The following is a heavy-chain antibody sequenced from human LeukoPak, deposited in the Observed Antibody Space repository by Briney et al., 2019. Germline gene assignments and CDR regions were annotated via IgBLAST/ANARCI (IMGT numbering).Heavy chain of an antibody. D-gene: IGHD3-22*01. Sequence: AGGSLRLSCAASGFKFSSNWMSWVRQAPGKGLEWVANIKQDGSEKYYVDSVKGRFTISRDNAKNSLYLQMNSLRAEDTAVYYCARESYDSSGYYFDYWGQGTLVTVSS. J-gene: IGHJ4*02. V-gene: IGHV3-7*01. CDR1: GFKFSSNW. CDR3: ARESYDSSGYYFDY. CDR2: IKQDGSEK.